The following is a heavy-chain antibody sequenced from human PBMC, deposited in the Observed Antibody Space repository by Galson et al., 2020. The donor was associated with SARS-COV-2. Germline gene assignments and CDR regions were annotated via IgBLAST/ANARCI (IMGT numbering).Heavy chain of an antibody. CDR2: ISHDGKIQ. V-gene: IGHV3-30*04. CDR1: GFTFTNYA. D-gene: IGHD1-26*01. Sequence: QLGESLKISCAAFGFTFTNYAMHWVRQAPGKGLEWLTVISHDGKIQVYADSVKGRFTISRDNSGNMVFLQIVSLRPDDTALYYCTRDVSGGASDIWGQGTMVTVSS. J-gene: IGHJ3*02. CDR3: TRDVSGGASDI.